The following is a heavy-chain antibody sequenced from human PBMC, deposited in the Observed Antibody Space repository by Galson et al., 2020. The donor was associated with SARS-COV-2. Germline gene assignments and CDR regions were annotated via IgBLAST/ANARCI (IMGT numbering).Heavy chain of an antibody. CDR3: ARDREIRITIFGVVEYYYYYMDV. CDR1: GYTSTSYG. V-gene: IGHV1-18*01. CDR2: ISAYNGNT. Sequence: ASVKVSCKASGYTSTSYGISWVRQAPGQGLEWMGWISAYNGNTNYAQKLQGRVTMTTDTSTSTAYMELRSLRSDDTAVYYCARDREIRITIFGVVEYYYYYMDVWGKGTTVTVSS. D-gene: IGHD3-3*01. J-gene: IGHJ6*03.